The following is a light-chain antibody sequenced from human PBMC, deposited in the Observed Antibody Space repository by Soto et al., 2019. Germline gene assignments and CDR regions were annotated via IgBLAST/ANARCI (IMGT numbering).Light chain of an antibody. Sequence: QSVLTQPPSASGSPGQSVTIPCTGTKNDIGNVYYVSWYQQHPGKAPKLLIYEVSNRPSGVSNRFSASKSGNTASLTISGLQAEDEADYYCSSYLPTSILYVFGTGTKLTVL. V-gene: IGLV2-14*01. CDR2: EVS. J-gene: IGLJ1*01. CDR3: SSYLPTSILYV. CDR1: KNDIGNVYY.